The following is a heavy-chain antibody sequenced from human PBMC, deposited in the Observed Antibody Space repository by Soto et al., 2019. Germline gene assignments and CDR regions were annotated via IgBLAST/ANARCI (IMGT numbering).Heavy chain of an antibody. J-gene: IGHJ3*01. V-gene: IGHV3-20*01. CDR3: ARGHCSGGTCYSGAFDV. Sequence: GGSLRLSCAASGFTFNDYGMSWVRQAPGKGPEWVSSVNWNGGDTGYADSVKGRSTISRDNAKNFLYLQMNTLRADDTALYHCARGHCSGGTCYSGAFDVWGQGTMVTVSS. CDR2: VNWNGGDT. D-gene: IGHD2-15*01. CDR1: GFTFNDYG.